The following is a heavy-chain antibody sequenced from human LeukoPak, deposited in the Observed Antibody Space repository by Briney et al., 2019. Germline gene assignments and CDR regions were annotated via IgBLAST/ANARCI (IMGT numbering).Heavy chain of an antibody. CDR3: AKDDSRTFNP. Sequence: GGSLRLSCAASGFTFSSYGMHWVRQAPGKGLEWVAVISYDGSNKYYADSVKGRFTTSRDNSKNTLYLQMNGLRAEDTAVYYCAKDDSRTFNPWGQGTLVTVSS. CDR2: ISYDGSNK. D-gene: IGHD3-22*01. CDR1: GFTFSSYG. V-gene: IGHV3-30*18. J-gene: IGHJ5*02.